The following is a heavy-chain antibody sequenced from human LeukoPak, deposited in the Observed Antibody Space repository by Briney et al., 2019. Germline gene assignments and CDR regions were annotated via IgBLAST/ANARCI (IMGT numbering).Heavy chain of an antibody. V-gene: IGHV4-39*07. Sequence: SETLSLTCTVSGGSIRSIDSYWGWIRQPPGKGLEWIGEINHSGSTNYNPSLKSRVTISVDTSRNQFSLKLNSVTAADTAVYYRARIPYYYGSGSSRYFDLWGRGTLVTVSS. J-gene: IGHJ2*01. CDR3: ARIPYYYGSGSSRYFDL. CDR2: INHSGST. D-gene: IGHD3-10*01. CDR1: GGSIRSIDSY.